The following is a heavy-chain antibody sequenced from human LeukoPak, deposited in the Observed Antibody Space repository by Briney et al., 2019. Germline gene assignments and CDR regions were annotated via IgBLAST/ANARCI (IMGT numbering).Heavy chain of an antibody. V-gene: IGHV3-9*01. CDR1: GFTFDDYA. CDR3: AKVYCGGDCSDAFDI. J-gene: IGHJ3*02. CDR2: ISWNSGSI. Sequence: PGRSLRLSCAASGFTFDDYAMHWVRQAPGKGLEWVSGISWNSGSIGYADSVKGRFTISRDNAKNSLYLQMNSLRAEDTALYYCAKVYCGGDCSDAFDIWGQGTMVTVSS. D-gene: IGHD2-21*02.